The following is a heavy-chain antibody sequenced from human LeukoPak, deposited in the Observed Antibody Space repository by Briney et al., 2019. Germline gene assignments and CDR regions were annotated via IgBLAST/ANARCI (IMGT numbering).Heavy chain of an antibody. CDR2: ISAYNGNT. Sequence: ASVKVSCKASGGTFSIYAISWVRQAPGQGLEWMGWISAYNGNTNYAQKLQGRVTMTTDTSTSTAYMELRSLRSDDTAVYYCARDRYSGYGNCGYWGQGTLVTVSS. CDR1: GGTFSIYA. J-gene: IGHJ4*02. CDR3: ARDRYSGYGNCGY. V-gene: IGHV1-18*01. D-gene: IGHD5-12*01.